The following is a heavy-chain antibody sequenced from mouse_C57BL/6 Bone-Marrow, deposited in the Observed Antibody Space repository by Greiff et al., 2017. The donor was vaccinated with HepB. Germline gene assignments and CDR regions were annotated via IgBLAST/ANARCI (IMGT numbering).Heavy chain of an antibody. CDR2: IDPETGGT. V-gene: IGHV1-15*01. CDR3: TRKENYYYGRAFAY. J-gene: IGHJ3*01. CDR1: GYTFTDYE. D-gene: IGHD1-1*01. Sequence: QVQLKESGAELVRPGASVTLSCKASGYTFTDYEMHWVKQTPVHGLEWIGAIDPETGGTAYNQKFKGKAILTADKSSSTAYMELRSLTSEDSAVYYCTRKENYYYGRAFAYWGQGTLVTVSA.